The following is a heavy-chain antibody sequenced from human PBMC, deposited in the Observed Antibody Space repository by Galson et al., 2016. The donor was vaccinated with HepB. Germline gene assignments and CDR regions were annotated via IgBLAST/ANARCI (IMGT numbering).Heavy chain of an antibody. D-gene: IGHD3-10*01. CDR2: ISYDGGDK. V-gene: IGHV3-30*12. CDR3: AGGYFWFGEGLSDF. J-gene: IGHJ4*02. Sequence: SLRLSCAASGFTFSRYGMHWVRQAPGKGLEWVAVISYDGGDKHYADSVKGRFTVSRDNSKNTLFLQMDSLRAEDTALYYCAGGYFWFGEGLSDFWGQGTLVTVSS. CDR1: GFTFSRYG.